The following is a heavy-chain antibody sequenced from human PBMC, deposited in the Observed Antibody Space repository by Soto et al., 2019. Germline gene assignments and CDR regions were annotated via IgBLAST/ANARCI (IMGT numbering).Heavy chain of an antibody. CDR1: GFPFSSYC. CDR2: IWYEGSKK. Sequence: PGGSLRPSCAASGFPFSSYCMHWVHQASSKGLDWVGVIWYEGSKKDYAESVKGRFTSSRDNSKNMLYLQMNSLRADDTAVYYCASSINGGRGTLVTVSS. CDR3: ASSIN. V-gene: IGHV3-33*03. J-gene: IGHJ4*02.